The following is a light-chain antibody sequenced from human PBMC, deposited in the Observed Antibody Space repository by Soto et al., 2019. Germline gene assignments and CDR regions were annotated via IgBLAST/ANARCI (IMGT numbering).Light chain of an antibody. CDR2: AVT. V-gene: IGLV2-18*02. CDR3: SSYTSSSNLL. J-gene: IGLJ2*01. CDR1: SSDVGSYNR. Sequence: QSALTQPPSVSGSPGQSVTISCTGTSSDVGSYNRVSWYQQPPGTAPKLMIYAVTNRPSGVPDRFSGSKSGNTASLTISGLQTEDEADYYCSSYTSSSNLLFGGGTNLTVL.